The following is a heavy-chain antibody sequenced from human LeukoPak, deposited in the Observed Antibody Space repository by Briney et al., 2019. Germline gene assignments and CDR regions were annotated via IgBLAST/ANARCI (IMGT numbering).Heavy chain of an antibody. CDR3: ARAACSSTSCYVGEIDY. J-gene: IGHJ4*02. D-gene: IGHD2-2*01. CDR2: IIPIFGTA. CDR1: GGTFSSYA. Sequence: ASVKVSCKASGGTFSSYAISWVRQAPGQGLEWMGGIIPIFGTANYAQKFQGRVTITADKSTSTAYMELSSLRSEDTAVYYCARAACSSTSCYVGEIDYWGQGTLVTVSS. V-gene: IGHV1-69*06.